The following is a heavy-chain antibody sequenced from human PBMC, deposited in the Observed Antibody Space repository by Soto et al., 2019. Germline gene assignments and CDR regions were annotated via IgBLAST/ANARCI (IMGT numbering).Heavy chain of an antibody. CDR1: GFTFFNYW. J-gene: IGHJ4*02. V-gene: IGHV3-74*01. CDR3: AKDKWDTALVLVDY. Sequence: GGSLRLSCAASGFTFFNYWMYWVRQAPGKGLVWVSRINGEGSIINYADSVKGRFTISRDNAENTLYLQMNSLRAEDTAVYYCAKDKWDTALVLVDYWGQGTLVIVSS. D-gene: IGHD5-18*01. CDR2: INGEGSII.